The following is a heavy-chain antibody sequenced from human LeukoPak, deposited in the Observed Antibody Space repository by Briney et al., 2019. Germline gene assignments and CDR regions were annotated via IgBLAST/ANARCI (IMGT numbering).Heavy chain of an antibody. V-gene: IGHV4-39*01. CDR3: AAQWLERLNWFDP. Sequence: PSETLSLTCTVSGGSISSSSYYWGWIRLPPGKGLEWIGSIYYSGSTYYNPSLKSRVTISVDTSKNQFSLKLSSVTAADTAVYYCAAQWLERLNWFDPWGQGTLVTVSS. D-gene: IGHD6-19*01. CDR1: GGSISSSSYY. CDR2: IYYSGST. J-gene: IGHJ5*02.